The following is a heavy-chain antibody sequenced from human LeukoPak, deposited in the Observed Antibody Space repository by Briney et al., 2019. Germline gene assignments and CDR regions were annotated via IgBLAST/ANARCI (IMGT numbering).Heavy chain of an antibody. CDR1: GFTFSSYA. D-gene: IGHD1-26*01. CDR3: ARMSGSHIDY. J-gene: IGHJ4*02. CDR2: ISYDGSNK. Sequence: PGGSLRLSCAAPGFTFSSYAMHWVRQAPGKGLEWVAVISYDGSNKYYADSVKGRFTISRDNSKNTLYLQMNSLRAEDTAVYYCARMSGSHIDYWGQGTLVTVSS. V-gene: IGHV3-30-3*01.